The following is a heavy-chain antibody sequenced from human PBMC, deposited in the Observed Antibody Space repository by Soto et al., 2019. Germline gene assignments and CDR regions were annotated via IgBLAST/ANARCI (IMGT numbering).Heavy chain of an antibody. V-gene: IGHV4-30-4*01. CDR1: GGSIRSGDSY. CDR2: IYYSGTT. CDR3: ARTHYSDRSGTDY. D-gene: IGHD3-22*01. J-gene: IGHJ4*02. Sequence: SETLSLTCTVSGGSIRSGDSYWSWIRQPPGKGLEWIGYIYYSGTTYYNPSLKSRVTMSLDTSKNQFSLNLSSVTAADTAVYYCARTHYSDRSGTDYWGQGTLVTVSS.